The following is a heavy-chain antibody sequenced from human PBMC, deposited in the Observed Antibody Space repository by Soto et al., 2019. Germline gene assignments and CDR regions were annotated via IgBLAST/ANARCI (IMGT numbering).Heavy chain of an antibody. CDR2: INPSGGST. D-gene: IGHD1-7*01. Sequence: ASVKGSCKASGYPFTSYYMHWVRQAPGQGLEWIGIINPSGGSTNYAQKFQGRVTMTRDTSTSTVYMELSRLRSEDTAVYYCARGDTGTTPYYYYYGMDVWGQGTTVTVSS. CDR1: GYPFTSYY. V-gene: IGHV1-46*01. J-gene: IGHJ6*01. CDR3: ARGDTGTTPYYYYYGMDV.